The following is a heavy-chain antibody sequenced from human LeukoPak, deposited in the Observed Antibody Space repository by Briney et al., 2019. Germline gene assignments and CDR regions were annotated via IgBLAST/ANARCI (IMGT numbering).Heavy chain of an antibody. J-gene: IGHJ4*02. CDR3: ASRRFMDY. V-gene: IGHV3-7*01. CDR1: GFMFSNYW. Sequence: PGGSLRLSCAASGFMFSNYWMSWVRQAPGKGLEWVANIKRDGSEKYYVDSVKGRFTISRDNAKNSLYLQMNSLRAEDTAVYYCASRRFMDYWGQGTLVTVSS. CDR2: IKRDGSEK.